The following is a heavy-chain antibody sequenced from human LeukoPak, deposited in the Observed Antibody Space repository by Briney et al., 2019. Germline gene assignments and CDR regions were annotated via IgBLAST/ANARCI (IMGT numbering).Heavy chain of an antibody. CDR2: ISTSGGST. D-gene: IGHD3-3*02. Sequence: SGGSLRLSCAASGFNFSTYAMSWVRQAPGKGLEWVSGISTSGGSTYYADSVKGPFTISRDNSKNTLYLQMNSLRAEDTAVYYCAKGTFGLDYWGQGTLVTVSS. J-gene: IGHJ4*02. V-gene: IGHV3-23*01. CDR1: GFNFSTYA. CDR3: AKGTFGLDY.